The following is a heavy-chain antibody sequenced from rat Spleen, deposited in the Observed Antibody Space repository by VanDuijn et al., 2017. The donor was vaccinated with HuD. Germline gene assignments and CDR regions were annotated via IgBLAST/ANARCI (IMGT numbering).Heavy chain of an antibody. V-gene: IGHV2S12*01. J-gene: IGHJ1*01. D-gene: IGHD1-12*02. Sequence: QVHLKESGPGLVQSSQTLSLTCTVSGFSLTSNGVSWVRQPPGEGLEWIAAISSGGSTYYNSAIKSRLSISRDTSKSQVFLKMNSLQTEDTAMYFCAREDYDGTYFYWYFDFWGPGTMVTVSS. CDR1: GFSLTSNG. CDR3: AREDYDGTYFYWYFDF. CDR2: ISSGGST.